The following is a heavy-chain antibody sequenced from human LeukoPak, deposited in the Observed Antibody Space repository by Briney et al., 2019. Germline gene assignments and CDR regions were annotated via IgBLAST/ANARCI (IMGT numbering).Heavy chain of an antibody. V-gene: IGHV3-23*01. J-gene: IGHJ4*02. CDR3: AKGNVYDSSGYYDY. Sequence: PGGSLRLSCAASGFTFSSYAMSWVRQAPGNGLEWVSAISGSGGSTYYADSVKGRFTISRDNSKNTLYLQMNSLRAEDTAVYYCAKGNVYDSSGYYDYWGQGTLVTVSS. CDR1: GFTFSSYA. CDR2: ISGSGGST. D-gene: IGHD3-22*01.